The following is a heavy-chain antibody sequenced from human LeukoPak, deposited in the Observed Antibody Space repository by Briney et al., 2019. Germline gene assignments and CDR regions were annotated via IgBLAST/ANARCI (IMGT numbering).Heavy chain of an antibody. CDR3: ARGAEIIGLTDFDY. D-gene: IGHD5-24*01. CDR2: INPNSGGT. V-gene: IGHV1-2*02. Sequence: ASVKVSCKASGYTFTGYYMHWVRQAPGQGLEWMGWINPNSGGTNYAQKFQGRVTMTRDTSISTAYRELSRLRSDDTAVYYCARGAEIIGLTDFDYWGQGTLVTVSS. CDR1: GYTFTGYY. J-gene: IGHJ4*02.